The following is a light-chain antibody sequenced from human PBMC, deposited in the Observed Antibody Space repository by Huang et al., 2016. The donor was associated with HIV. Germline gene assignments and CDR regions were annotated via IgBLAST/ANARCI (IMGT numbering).Light chain of an antibody. CDR3: QQYGSSPRYT. J-gene: IGKJ2*01. V-gene: IGKV3-20*01. CDR1: QTVSSNY. CDR2: GAS. Sequence: IVLTQSPGTLSLSPGKRATLSCRASQTVSSNYFAWYQQKPGQAPRLLIYGASTRATGIPDMFSASGSGTDFTLTITRLEPEDFALYYCQQYGSSPRYTFGRGTKLEIK.